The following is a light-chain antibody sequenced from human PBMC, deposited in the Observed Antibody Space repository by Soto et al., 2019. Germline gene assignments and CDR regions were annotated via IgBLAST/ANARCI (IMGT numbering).Light chain of an antibody. Sequence: VMTQSAAPLSVSPGERATLSCRASQSVGNNLAWYQQKPGQAPGLIIYEASTRATGIPARFSGSGSGTDFNLTISSLEPEDVAVYYCQQHAHWPLTFGGGTKVDIK. CDR2: EAS. J-gene: IGKJ4*01. CDR3: QQHAHWPLT. V-gene: IGKV3-11*01. CDR1: QSVGNN.